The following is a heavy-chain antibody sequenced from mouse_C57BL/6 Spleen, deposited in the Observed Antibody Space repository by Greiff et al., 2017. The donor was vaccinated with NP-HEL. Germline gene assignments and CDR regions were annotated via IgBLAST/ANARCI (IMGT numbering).Heavy chain of an antibody. CDR3: ASGTTVVAPFDY. V-gene: IGHV5-17*01. CDR2: ISSGSSTI. J-gene: IGHJ2*01. CDR1: GFTFSDYG. Sequence: EVHLVESGGGLVKPGGSLKLSCAASGFTFSDYGMHWVRQAPEKGLEWVAYISSGSSTIYYADTVKGRFTISRDNAKNTLFLQMTSLRSEDTAMYYCASGTTVVAPFDYWGQGTTLTVSS. D-gene: IGHD1-1*01.